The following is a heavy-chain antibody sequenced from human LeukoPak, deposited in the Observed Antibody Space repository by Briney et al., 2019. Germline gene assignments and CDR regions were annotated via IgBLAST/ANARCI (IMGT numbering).Heavy chain of an antibody. J-gene: IGHJ5*02. Sequence: ASVKVSCKASGGTFSSYAISWVRQAPGQGLEWMGGIIPIFGTANYAQKFQGRVTITADESTSTAYMELSSLRSEDTAVYYCATDLRTGTSWFDPWGQGTLVTVSS. CDR3: ATDLRTGTSWFDP. CDR2: IIPIFGTA. CDR1: GGTFSSYA. D-gene: IGHD1-7*01. V-gene: IGHV1-69*13.